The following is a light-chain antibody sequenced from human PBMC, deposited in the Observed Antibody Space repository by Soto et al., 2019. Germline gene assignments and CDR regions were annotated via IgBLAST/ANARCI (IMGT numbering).Light chain of an antibody. CDR2: GAS. J-gene: IGKJ1*01. CDR1: QNINDN. Sequence: MTQALATLSVSPGERVTLSCSASQNINDNVAWYQLKDGQVPRLVIYGASTRATDITVSVGGSGSETVITLTISSLQSEDFAEYQCQQYNNWLQTFGQGKKVDI. CDR3: QQYNNWLQT. V-gene: IGKV3-15*01.